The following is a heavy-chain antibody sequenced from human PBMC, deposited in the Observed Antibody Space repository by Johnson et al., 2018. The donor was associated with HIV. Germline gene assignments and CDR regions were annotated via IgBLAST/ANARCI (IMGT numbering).Heavy chain of an antibody. CDR1: GFTF. CDR3: ATLKGPRLHIAARRPDAFDI. D-gene: IGHD6-6*01. Sequence: VQLVESGGGLVQPGGSLRLSCAASGFTFRSYGMHWVSGINWNGGSTGYADSVKGRFTISRDNAKKSLYLQMNSLRAEDTAVYYCATLKGPRLHIAARRPDAFDIWGQGTMVTVSS. V-gene: IGHV3-20*04. J-gene: IGHJ3*02. CDR2: INWNGGST.